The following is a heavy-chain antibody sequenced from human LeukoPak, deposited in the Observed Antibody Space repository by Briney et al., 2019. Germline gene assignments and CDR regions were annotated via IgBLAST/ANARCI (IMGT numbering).Heavy chain of an antibody. CDR1: GGSFSGYY. CDR3: ARGCPNALDYYYLDY. D-gene: IGHD4/OR15-4a*01. CDR2: VNHSGST. V-gene: IGHV4-34*01. Sequence: SETLSLTXAVYGGSFSGYYWSWIRQPPGKGLEWIGEVNHSGSTSYNPSLKSRVTVSVDTSKNQISLKLSSVTAADTAMYYCARGCPNALDYYYLDYWGQGNLVTVSS. J-gene: IGHJ4*02.